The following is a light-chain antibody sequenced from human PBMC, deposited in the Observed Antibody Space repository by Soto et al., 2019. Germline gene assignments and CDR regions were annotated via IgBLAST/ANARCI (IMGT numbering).Light chain of an antibody. V-gene: IGLV2-11*01. Sequence: QSVLTQPRSVSGAPGQSVTISCTGTSSDVGDYNSVSWYQQPPDKAPKLIIYDVNKRPSGVPDRFSGSKSGNTASLTISGLQAKDEADYHCSSYAGTSRHVLFGGGTKVTVL. J-gene: IGLJ2*01. CDR1: SSDVGDYNS. CDR3: SSYAGTSRHVL. CDR2: DVN.